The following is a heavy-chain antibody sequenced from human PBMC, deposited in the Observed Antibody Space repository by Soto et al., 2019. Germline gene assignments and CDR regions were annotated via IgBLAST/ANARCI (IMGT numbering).Heavy chain of an antibody. Sequence: PGGSLRLSCAASGFTFSRYTMNWVRQTPGKGLEWVSYISSGSLSIYYADTVKGRFTVSRDNAKNSLFLQMNSLREEDTAVYYCARGGSSSDNGMDVWGQGTTVTVSS. CDR3: ARGGSSSDNGMDV. CDR2: ISSGSLSI. D-gene: IGHD3-16*01. CDR1: GFTFSRYT. V-gene: IGHV3-48*02. J-gene: IGHJ6*02.